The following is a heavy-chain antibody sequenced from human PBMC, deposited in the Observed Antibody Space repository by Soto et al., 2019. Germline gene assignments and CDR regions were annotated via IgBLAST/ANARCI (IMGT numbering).Heavy chain of an antibody. V-gene: IGHV1-18*01. CDR3: AREIPPHYDFWSGYYIPSGYYYGMDV. J-gene: IGHJ6*02. CDR2: MSAYNGNT. Sequence: ASVKVSCPASGYTFTCYGISWVRQARGQGIEWRGWMSAYNGNTNYAQKLQGRVTMTTDTSTSTAYMELRSLRSDDTAVYYCAREIPPHYDFWSGYYIPSGYYYGMDVWGQGTTVTVSS. CDR1: GYTFTCYG. D-gene: IGHD3-3*01.